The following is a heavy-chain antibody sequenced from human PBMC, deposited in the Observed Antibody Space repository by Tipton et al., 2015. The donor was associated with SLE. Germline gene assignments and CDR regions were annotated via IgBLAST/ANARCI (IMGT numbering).Heavy chain of an antibody. V-gene: IGHV4-31*11. J-gene: IGHJ3*02. Sequence: TLSLTCAVSGGSFSSGAYYWSWIRQHPGKGLEWIGYIYYSGSTYYNPSLKSRVSMSVDTSKNQFSLKLTSLTAADTAVYYCARDYYGSGFDAFDIWGQGTMVTVSS. CDR1: GGSFSSGAYY. D-gene: IGHD3-10*01. CDR3: ARDYYGSGFDAFDI. CDR2: IYYSGST.